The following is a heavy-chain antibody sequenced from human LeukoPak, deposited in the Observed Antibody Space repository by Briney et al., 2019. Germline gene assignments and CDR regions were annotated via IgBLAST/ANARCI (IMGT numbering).Heavy chain of an antibody. J-gene: IGHJ5*02. CDR1: GGTFSSYA. CDR3: ARGYPMAPGSYYTWFDP. CDR2: IIPILGIA. D-gene: IGHD3-10*01. Sequence: SVKVSCKASGGTFSSYAISWVRQAPGQGLEWMGRIIPILGIANYAQKFQGRVTITADKSTSTAYMELSSLRSEDTAVYYCARGYPMAPGSYYTWFDPWGQGTLVTVSS. V-gene: IGHV1-69*04.